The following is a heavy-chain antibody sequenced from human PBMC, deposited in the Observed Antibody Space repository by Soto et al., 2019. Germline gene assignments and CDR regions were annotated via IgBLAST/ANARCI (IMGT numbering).Heavy chain of an antibody. CDR1: GYRFTSYW. CDR3: ARLGIAAAGIPYHYYGMDV. CDR2: IYPGDSNT. Sequence: PVESMKISCKGSGYRFTSYWIAWVRQMPGKGLEWMGIIYPGDSNTRYSPSFQGQVTISADKSISTAYLQWSSLKASDTAIYYCARLGIAAAGIPYHYYGMDVWGQGTTVTVSS. D-gene: IGHD6-13*01. V-gene: IGHV5-51*01. J-gene: IGHJ6*02.